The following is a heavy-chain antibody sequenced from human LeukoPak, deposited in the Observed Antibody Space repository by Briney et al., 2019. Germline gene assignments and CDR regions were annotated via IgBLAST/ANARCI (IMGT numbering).Heavy chain of an antibody. D-gene: IGHD5-24*01. Sequence: PGGSLRLSCAASGFTFGSYWMSWVRQAPGKGLEWVANIKQDGSEKYYVDSVKGRFTISRDNAKNSLYLQMNSLRAEDTAVYYCARGFFSRDGYTYGAFDIWGQGTMVTVSS. CDR3: ARGFFSRDGYTYGAFDI. V-gene: IGHV3-7*01. CDR2: IKQDGSEK. J-gene: IGHJ3*02. CDR1: GFTFGSYW.